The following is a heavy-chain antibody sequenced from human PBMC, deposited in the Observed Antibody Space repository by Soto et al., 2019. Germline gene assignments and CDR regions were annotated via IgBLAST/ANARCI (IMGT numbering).Heavy chain of an antibody. CDR3: ARGGATLFGGIDS. Sequence: GASVKVSCKASGYSFFSYYIHWVRQAPGQGLEWMGRFLASGGNTDYAQRFRGRISMTRDTSTTNTVSLELTSLTSDDTAVYYCARGGATLFGGIDSWGQGTRVTVSS. J-gene: IGHJ4*02. V-gene: IGHV1-46*01. CDR1: GYSFFSYY. CDR2: FLASGGNT. D-gene: IGHD3-3*01.